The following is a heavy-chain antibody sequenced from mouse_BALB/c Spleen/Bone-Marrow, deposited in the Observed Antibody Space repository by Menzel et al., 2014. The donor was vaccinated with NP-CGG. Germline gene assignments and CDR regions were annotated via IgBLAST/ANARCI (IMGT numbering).Heavy chain of an antibody. V-gene: IGHV1-54*01. Sequence: QVQLQQSGAELVRPGTSVKVSCKASGYAFTNYLIEWVKQRPGQGLEWIGVINPGSGGANYNEKFKGKATLTAEKSSSTAYMQLRSLTSDDSAVSFCARDWTAWAVDYWGQGTTLTVSS. CDR3: ARDWTAWAVDY. CDR1: GYAFTNYL. CDR2: INPGSGGA. D-gene: IGHD1-2*01. J-gene: IGHJ2*01.